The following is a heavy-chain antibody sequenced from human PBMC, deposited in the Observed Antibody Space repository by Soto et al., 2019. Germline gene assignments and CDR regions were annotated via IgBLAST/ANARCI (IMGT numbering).Heavy chain of an antibody. V-gene: IGHV3-48*01. CDR3: ARYRGSGSYPVAA. CDR2: ISSSSSTI. D-gene: IGHD1-26*01. J-gene: IGHJ5*02. CDR1: GFTFSSYS. Sequence: GGSLRLSCAASGFTFSSYSMNWVRQAPGKGLEWVSYISSSSSTIYYADSVKGRFTISRDNAKNSLYLQMNSLRAEDTAVYYCARYRGSGSYPVAAWGQGTLVTVSS.